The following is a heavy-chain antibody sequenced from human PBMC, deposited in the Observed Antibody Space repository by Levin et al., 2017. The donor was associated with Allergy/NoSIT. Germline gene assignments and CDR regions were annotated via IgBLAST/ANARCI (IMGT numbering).Heavy chain of an antibody. CDR2: ISWNSGSI. CDR3: AKLVGGGNRGGWFDP. Sequence: GGSLRLSCAASGFTFDDYAMHWVRQAPGKGLEWVSGISWNSGSIGYADSVKGRFTISRDNAKNSLYLQMNSLRAEDTALYYCAKLVGGGNRGGWFDPWGQGTLVTVSS. CDR1: GFTFDDYA. V-gene: IGHV3-9*01. D-gene: IGHD4-23*01. J-gene: IGHJ5*02.